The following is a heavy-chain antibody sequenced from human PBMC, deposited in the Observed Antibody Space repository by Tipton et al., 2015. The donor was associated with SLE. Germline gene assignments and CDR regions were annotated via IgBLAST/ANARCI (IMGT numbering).Heavy chain of an antibody. CDR3: ASTYRGSGSEGWFDP. V-gene: IGHV4-61*01. J-gene: IGHJ5*02. CDR1: GGSISTGSYY. Sequence: TLSLTCTVSGGSISTGSYYWSWIRQPPGKGLEWIGYIYYSGSTNYNPSLKSRVTISVDTSKNQFSLKLSSVTAADTAVYYCASTYRGSGSEGWFDPWGQGTLVTVSS. D-gene: IGHD1-26*01. CDR2: IYYSGST.